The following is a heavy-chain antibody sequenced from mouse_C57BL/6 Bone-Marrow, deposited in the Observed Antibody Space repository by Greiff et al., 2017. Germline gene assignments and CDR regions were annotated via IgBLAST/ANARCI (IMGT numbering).Heavy chain of an antibody. CDR1: GFTFSSYA. J-gene: IGHJ1*03. CDR2: ISDGGSYT. V-gene: IGHV5-4*01. Sequence: EVQVVESGGGLVKPGGSLKLSCAASGFTFSSYAMSWVRQTPEKRLEWVATISDGGSYTYYPDNVQGRFTISRDNAKNNLYLQMSHLKSEDTAMYYCARMCYWYFDVWGTGTTVTVSS. CDR3: ARMCYWYFDV.